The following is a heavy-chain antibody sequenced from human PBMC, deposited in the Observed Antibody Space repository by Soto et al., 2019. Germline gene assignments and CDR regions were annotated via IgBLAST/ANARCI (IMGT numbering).Heavy chain of an antibody. CDR2: ISAYNGNT. J-gene: IGHJ6*02. V-gene: IGHV1-18*01. CDR1: GYTFTSYG. Sequence: ASVKVSCKASGYTFTSYGISWVRQAPGQGLEWMGWISAYNGNTNYAQKLQGRVTMTTDTSTSTAYMELRSLRSDDTAVYYCARERGTPTFGVVMRYGMDVWGQGTTVTVSS. D-gene: IGHD3-3*01. CDR3: ARERGTPTFGVVMRYGMDV.